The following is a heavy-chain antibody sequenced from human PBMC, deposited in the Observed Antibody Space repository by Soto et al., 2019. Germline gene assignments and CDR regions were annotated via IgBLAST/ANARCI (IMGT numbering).Heavy chain of an antibody. CDR1: KFTFSTYA. CDR3: ARDHLGIAAGDFDL. CDR2: ISGSGDNT. V-gene: IGHV3-23*01. Sequence: GGSLRLSCAASKFTFSTYAMTWVRQAPGKGLEWVSDISGSGDNTYYADSVKGRFTISRDNSKSTLYLQMNSLRAEDTAVYYCARDHLGIAAGDFDLWGQGTLVTVSS. J-gene: IGHJ4*02. D-gene: IGHD6-19*01.